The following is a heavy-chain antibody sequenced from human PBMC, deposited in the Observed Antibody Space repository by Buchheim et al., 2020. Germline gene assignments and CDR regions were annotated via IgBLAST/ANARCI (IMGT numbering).Heavy chain of an antibody. J-gene: IGHJ4*02. Sequence: QVQLVESGGGVVQPGTSLRLSCAASGFTFSSYGMHWVRQAPGKGLEWVSDIGSSGGSTNYADSVKGRFTISRDNSKNTLYLQMNRLRAEDTAVYYCAKDPDSGYQYFDDWGQGTL. CDR1: GFTFSSYG. CDR2: IGSSGGST. CDR3: AKDPDSGYQYFDD. D-gene: IGHD3-22*01. V-gene: IGHV3-NL1*01.